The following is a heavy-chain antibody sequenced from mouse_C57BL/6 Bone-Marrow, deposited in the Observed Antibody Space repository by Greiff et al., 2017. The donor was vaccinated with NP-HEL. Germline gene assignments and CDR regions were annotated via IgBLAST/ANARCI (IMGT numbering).Heavy chain of an antibody. CDR1: GYTFTDYE. J-gene: IGHJ4*01. V-gene: IGHV1-15*01. D-gene: IGHD2-3*01. Sequence: QVQLQQSGAELVRPGASVTLSCKASGYTFTDYEMHWVKQTPVHGLEWIGAIDPETGGTAYNQKFKGKAILTADKSSSTAYMELRSLTSEDSAVYYCTSSHYDGDYYAIDYWGQGTSVTVSS. CDR2: IDPETGGT. CDR3: TSSHYDGDYYAIDY.